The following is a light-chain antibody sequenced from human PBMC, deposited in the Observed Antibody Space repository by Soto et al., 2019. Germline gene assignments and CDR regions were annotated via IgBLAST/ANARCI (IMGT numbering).Light chain of an antibody. CDR1: QSVGTR. V-gene: IGKV3-20*01. J-gene: IGKJ4*01. CDR3: KQYGSAPLT. CDR2: GAS. Sequence: PGELSTLSGWAAQSVGTRLAWYQHKTGQAPRLLISGASSRATGIPDRFSGSGSGTDFTLTISRLEPEDFAVYYCKQYGSAPLTFGGGTRWIS.